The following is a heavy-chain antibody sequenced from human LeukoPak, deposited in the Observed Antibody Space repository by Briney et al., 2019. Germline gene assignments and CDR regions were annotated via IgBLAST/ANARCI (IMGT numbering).Heavy chain of an antibody. CDR3: ATGESYRTSFDY. D-gene: IGHD1-26*01. CDR1: GYTFTDYY. CDR2: VDPEDGET. Sequence: ASVKVSCKVSGYTFTDYYMHWVQQAPGKGLEWMGLVDPEDGETIYAEKFQGRVTITADTSTDTAYMELSSLRSEDTAVYYCATGESYRTSFDYWGQGTLVTVSS. V-gene: IGHV1-69-2*01. J-gene: IGHJ4*02.